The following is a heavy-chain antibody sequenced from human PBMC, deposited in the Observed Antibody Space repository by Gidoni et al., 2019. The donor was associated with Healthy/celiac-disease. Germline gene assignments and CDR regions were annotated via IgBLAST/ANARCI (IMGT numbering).Heavy chain of an antibody. Sequence: EVQLVESGGGLVKPGGSLRLSCAASGFTFSNAWMSWVRQAPGKGLEWVGRIKSKTDGGTTDYAAPVKGRFTISRDDSKNTLYLQMNSLKTEDTAVYYCTTRIVGATAPFDPWGQGTLVTVSS. J-gene: IGHJ5*02. CDR1: GFTFSNAW. D-gene: IGHD1-26*01. V-gene: IGHV3-15*01. CDR2: IKSKTDGGTT. CDR3: TTRIVGATAPFDP.